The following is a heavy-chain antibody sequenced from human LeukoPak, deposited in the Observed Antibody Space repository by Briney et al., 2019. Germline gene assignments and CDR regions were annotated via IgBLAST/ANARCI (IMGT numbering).Heavy chain of an antibody. D-gene: IGHD1-26*01. V-gene: IGHV5-51*01. CDR1: GYSFAAYW. Sequence: GESLKISCKVSGYSFAAYWIAWVRQMPGKGLEYMGIIYPYDSDTRYSPSFQGQVAISVDKSINTAYLQWSSLKPSDTAMYFCARPQDGSFAFDIWGQGTLVTVSA. CDR3: ARPQDGSFAFDI. CDR2: IYPYDSDT. J-gene: IGHJ3*02.